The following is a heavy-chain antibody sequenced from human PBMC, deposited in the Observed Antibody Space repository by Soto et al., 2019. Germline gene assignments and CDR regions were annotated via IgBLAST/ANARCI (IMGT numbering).Heavy chain of an antibody. D-gene: IGHD3-16*02. CDR2: IKQDGSEK. J-gene: IGHJ6*02. V-gene: IGHV3-7*01. CDR3: ARITFGGVIVMFSYYYYGMDV. Sequence: LSCAASGFTFSSYWMSWVRQAPGKGLEWVANIKQDGSEKYYVDSVKGRFTISRDNAKNSLYLQMNSLRAEDTAVYYCARITFGGVIVMFSYYYYGMDVWGQGTTVTVSS. CDR1: GFTFSSYW.